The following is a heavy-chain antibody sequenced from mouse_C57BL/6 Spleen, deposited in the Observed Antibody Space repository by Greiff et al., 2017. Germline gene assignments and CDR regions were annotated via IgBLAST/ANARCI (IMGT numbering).Heavy chain of an antibody. CDR2: IDPETGGT. CDR3: TRSPNYYGSREYFDV. CDR1: GYTFTDYE. D-gene: IGHD1-1*01. Sequence: VQLQQSGAELVRPGASVTLSCKASGYTFTDYEMHWVKQTPVHGLEWIGAIDPETGGTAYNQKFKGKAILTADKSSSTAYMELRSLTSEDSAVYYCTRSPNYYGSREYFDVWGTGTTVTVSS. J-gene: IGHJ1*03. V-gene: IGHV1-15*01.